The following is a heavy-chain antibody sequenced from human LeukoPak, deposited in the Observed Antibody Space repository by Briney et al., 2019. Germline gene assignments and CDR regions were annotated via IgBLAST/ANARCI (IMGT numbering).Heavy chain of an antibody. Sequence: PGGSLRLSCAASGFTFSSYAMSWVRQAPGKGLEWVSAISGSGGSTYYADSVKGRFTISRDNSKNTLYLQMNSLRAEDTAVYYCAKSRARIAVAGTLYFQHWGQGTLVTVSS. CDR3: AKSRARIAVAGTLYFQH. CDR1: GFTFSSYA. V-gene: IGHV3-23*01. CDR2: ISGSGGST. J-gene: IGHJ1*01. D-gene: IGHD6-19*01.